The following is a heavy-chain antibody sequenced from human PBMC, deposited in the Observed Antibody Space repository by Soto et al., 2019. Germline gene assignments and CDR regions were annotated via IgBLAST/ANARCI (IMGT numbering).Heavy chain of an antibody. Sequence: SETLSLTCTVSGGSISSYYWSWIRQPPGKGLELIGYIYYSGSTNYNPSLKSRVTISVDTSKNQFSLKLTSVTAADTAVYYCARDGGRYYAMDVWGQGTTVTVSS. CDR1: GGSISSYY. CDR3: ARDGGRYYAMDV. V-gene: IGHV4-59*01. D-gene: IGHD3-3*01. J-gene: IGHJ6*02. CDR2: IYYSGST.